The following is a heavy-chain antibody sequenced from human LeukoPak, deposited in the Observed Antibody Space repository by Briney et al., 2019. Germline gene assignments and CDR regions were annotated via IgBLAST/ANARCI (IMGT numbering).Heavy chain of an antibody. CDR1: GFTFSNYV. D-gene: IGHD6-19*01. CDR2: ISYDDTNK. CDR3: AKADSSGWYNLDY. J-gene: IGHJ4*02. Sequence: GRSLRLSCAASGFTFSNYVMHWVRQAPGKELDWVAVISYDDTNKYYADSVKGRFTISRDNSKNTLYLQLNSLRAEDTAVYYCAKADSSGWYNLDYWGRGTLVTVSS. V-gene: IGHV3-30*18.